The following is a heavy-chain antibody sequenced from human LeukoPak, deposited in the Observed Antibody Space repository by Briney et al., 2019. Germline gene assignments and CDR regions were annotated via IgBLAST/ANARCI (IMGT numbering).Heavy chain of an antibody. CDR1: GFTFSSYA. J-gene: IGHJ4*02. Sequence: PGGSLRLSCAASGFTFSSYAMSWVRQAPGKGLEWVSAISGSGGSTYYADSVKGRFTISRDNSKNTLYLQMNSLRAEDTAVYYCAKDPVTVIVVVIPYYFDYWGQGTLVTVSS. CDR3: AKDPVTVIVVVIPYYFDY. CDR2: ISGSGGST. V-gene: IGHV3-23*01. D-gene: IGHD3-22*01.